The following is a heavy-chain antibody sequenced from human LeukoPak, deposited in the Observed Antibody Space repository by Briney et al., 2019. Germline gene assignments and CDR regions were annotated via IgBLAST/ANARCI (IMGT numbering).Heavy chain of an antibody. J-gene: IGHJ4*02. D-gene: IGHD3-22*01. CDR1: GGSFSGYY. CDR3: ARPKYCYDSSGYSD. Sequence: SETLSLTCAVYGGSFSGYYWSWIRQPPGKGLERIGEINHSGSTNYNPSLKSRVTISVDTSKNQFSLKLSSVTAADTAVYYCARPKYCYDSSGYSDWGQGTLVTVSS. V-gene: IGHV4-34*01. CDR2: INHSGST.